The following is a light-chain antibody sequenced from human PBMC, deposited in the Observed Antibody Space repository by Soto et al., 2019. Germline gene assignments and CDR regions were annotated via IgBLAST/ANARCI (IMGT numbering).Light chain of an antibody. Sequence: EIVLTQSPGTLSLSPGERATLSCRASQSVSSSYLAWYQQKPGQAPRLLIYDASSRATSIPDRFSGSGSGKDFTLTISRLGPEDSAVYYCQKYGNSPWTFGQGTKVEIK. V-gene: IGKV3-20*01. CDR1: QSVSSSY. CDR3: QKYGNSPWT. J-gene: IGKJ1*01. CDR2: DAS.